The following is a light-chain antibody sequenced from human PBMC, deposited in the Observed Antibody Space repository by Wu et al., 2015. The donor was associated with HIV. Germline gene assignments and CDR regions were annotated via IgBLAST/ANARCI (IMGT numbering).Light chain of an antibody. J-gene: IGKJ1*01. CDR3: QQTYSSPKT. CDR1: QSISSY. Sequence: DIQLTQSPSSLSASIGDRVTITCRASQSISSYLNRYQQKPGKAPKLLIYAASNLQSGVPSRFSGSGSGTDFTLTISSLQPEDFATYYCQQTYSSPKTFGQGTKVEIK. CDR2: AAS. V-gene: IGKV1-39*01.